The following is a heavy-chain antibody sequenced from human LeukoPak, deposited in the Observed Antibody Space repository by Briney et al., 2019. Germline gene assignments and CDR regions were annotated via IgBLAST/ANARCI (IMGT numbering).Heavy chain of an antibody. Sequence: KTSETLSLTCTVSGGSISSSSYYWGWIRQPPGKGLEWIGSIYYSGSTYYNPSLKSRVTISVDTSKNQFSLKLSSVTAADTAVYYCARRVDTAMVPFIPYYYYYYMDVWGKGTTVTVSS. CDR3: ARRVDTAMVPFIPYYYYYYMDV. CDR1: GGSISSSSYY. V-gene: IGHV4-39*01. D-gene: IGHD5-18*01. J-gene: IGHJ6*03. CDR2: IYYSGST.